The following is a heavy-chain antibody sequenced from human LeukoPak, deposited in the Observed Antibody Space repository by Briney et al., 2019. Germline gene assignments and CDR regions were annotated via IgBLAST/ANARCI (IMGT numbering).Heavy chain of an antibody. CDR1: GGSISSSSYY. D-gene: IGHD2-21*02. V-gene: IGHV4-39*01. Sequence: SETLSLTCTVSGGSISSSSYYWGWIRQPPGKGLEWIGSIYYSGSTYYNPSLKSRVTISVDTSKNQFSLKLSSVTAADTAVYYCARRPGGDRYYFDYWGQGTLVTVSS. J-gene: IGHJ4*02. CDR3: ARRPGGDRYYFDY. CDR2: IYYSGST.